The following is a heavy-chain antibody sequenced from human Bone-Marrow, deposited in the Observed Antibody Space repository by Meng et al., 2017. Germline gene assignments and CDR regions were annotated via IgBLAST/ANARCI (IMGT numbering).Heavy chain of an antibody. Sequence: GESLKISCAASGFTFSSYGMHWVRQAPGKGLEWVAVIWYDGSNKYYADSVKGRFTISRDNSKNTLYLQMNSLRAEDTAVYYCASTAYGSGSYSGEYWGQGTLVTVSS. D-gene: IGHD3-10*01. J-gene: IGHJ4*02. CDR1: GFTFSSYG. V-gene: IGHV3-33*01. CDR3: ASTAYGSGSYSGEY. CDR2: IWYDGSNK.